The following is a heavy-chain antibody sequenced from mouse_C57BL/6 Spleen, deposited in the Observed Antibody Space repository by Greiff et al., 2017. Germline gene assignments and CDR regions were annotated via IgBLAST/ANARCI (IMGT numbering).Heavy chain of an antibody. D-gene: IGHD1-1*01. CDR1: GFTFSDYG. J-gene: IGHJ4*01. Sequence: EVKVEESGGGLVKPGGSLKLSCAASGFTFSDYGMHWVRQAPEKGLEWVAYISSGSSTIYYADTVKGRFTISRDNAKNTLFLQMTSLRSEDTAMYYCGRSSPYAMDYWGQGTSVTVSS. CDR2: ISSGSSTI. CDR3: GRSSPYAMDY. V-gene: IGHV5-17*01.